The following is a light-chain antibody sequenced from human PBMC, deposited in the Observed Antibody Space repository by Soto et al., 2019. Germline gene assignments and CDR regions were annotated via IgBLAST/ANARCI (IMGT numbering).Light chain of an antibody. J-gene: IGKJ1*01. V-gene: IGKV4-1*01. CDR1: QSVLSSSNNKNC. CDR2: WAT. CDR3: QQYYTPPWT. Sequence: DIVMTQSPDSLAVSLGERATINCKSSQSVLSSSNNKNCLAWYQQKSGQPPKLLIYWATSRDSGVPDRFSGSGSGTDFTLTISSLQADDVAVYYCQQYYTPPWTFGQGTKVEIK.